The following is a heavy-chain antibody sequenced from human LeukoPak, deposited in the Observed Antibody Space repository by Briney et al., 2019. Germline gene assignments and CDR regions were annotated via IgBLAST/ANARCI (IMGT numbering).Heavy chain of an antibody. J-gene: IGHJ4*02. CDR1: GFTFSSYA. CDR2: ISYDGSNK. Sequence: GGSLRLSCAASGFTFSSYAMHWVRQAPGKGLEWVAVISYDGSNKCYADSVKGRFTISRDNSKNTLYLQMNSLRAEDTAVYYCARGSGYYSYFDYWGREPWSPSPQ. V-gene: IGHV3-30-3*01. CDR3: ARGSGYYSYFDY. D-gene: IGHD3-22*01.